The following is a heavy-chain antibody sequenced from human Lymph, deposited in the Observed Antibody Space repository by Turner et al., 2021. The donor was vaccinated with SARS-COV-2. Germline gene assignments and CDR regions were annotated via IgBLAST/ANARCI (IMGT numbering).Heavy chain of an antibody. V-gene: IGHV3-23*01. Sequence: EVQLLESGGGLVQPGGSLRLPCAASGFTFSSYAMSWVRQAPGKGLEWVSAICGSGGSTYYADSVKGRFTISRDNSKNTLYLQMNSLRAEDTAIYYCAKDRFTLSSGWEDYWGQGALVTVSS. CDR3: AKDRFTLSSGWEDY. CDR1: GFTFSSYA. D-gene: IGHD6-19*01. CDR2: ICGSGGST. J-gene: IGHJ4*02.